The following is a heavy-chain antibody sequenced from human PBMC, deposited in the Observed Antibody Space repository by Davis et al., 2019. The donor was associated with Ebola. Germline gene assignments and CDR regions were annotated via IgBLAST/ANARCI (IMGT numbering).Heavy chain of an antibody. V-gene: IGHV6-1*01. CDR1: GDSVSSGG. J-gene: IGHJ4*02. D-gene: IGHD1-1*01. CDR2: TYYTSKWYN. CDR3: ARGWLRTKFDY. Sequence: HSQTLSLTCAISGDSVSSGGWNWIRQSPSRGLEWLGRTYYTSKWYNDYAESVKSRITISPDTSKNQFSLHLNSVTPEDTAVYFCARGWLRTKFDYWGQGTQVTVSS.